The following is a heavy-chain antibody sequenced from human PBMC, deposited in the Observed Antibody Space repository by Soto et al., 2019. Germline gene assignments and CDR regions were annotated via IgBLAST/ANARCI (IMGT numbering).Heavy chain of an antibody. J-gene: IGHJ4*02. D-gene: IGHD1-1*01. V-gene: IGHV3-74*01. CDR2: ISDDGSTA. CDR3: ARGPRVSSTGTGAH. Sequence: GGSLRLSCAVSGFTFSSYWMHWVRQVPGKGLTWVSRISDDGSTATYADSVKGRFVISRDNAKNSLYLEMNTLRVDDSGLYYCARGPRVSSTGTGAHWGRGTLVTVSS. CDR1: GFTFSSYW.